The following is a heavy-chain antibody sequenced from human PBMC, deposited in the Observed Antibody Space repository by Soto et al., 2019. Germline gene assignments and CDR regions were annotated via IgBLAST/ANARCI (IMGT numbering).Heavy chain of an antibody. Sequence: EVQLLESGGGLVQPGGSLRLSCAASGFTFSTYAMSWVSQAPGKGLEWVSTITTSGGNTYYADSVQGRFNISRDNSKNTLYLQMNSLRAEDTAVYYCAGRYCTNGVCYTNYYYYIDVWGKGTTVTVSS. CDR2: ITTSGGNT. CDR1: GFTFSTYA. D-gene: IGHD2-8*01. J-gene: IGHJ6*03. CDR3: AGRYCTNGVCYTNYYYYIDV. V-gene: IGHV3-23*01.